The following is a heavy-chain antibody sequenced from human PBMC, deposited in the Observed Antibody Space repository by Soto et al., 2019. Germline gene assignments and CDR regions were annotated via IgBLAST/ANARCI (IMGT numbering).Heavy chain of an antibody. CDR2: IFYAGNT. CDR1: GGSISSSRSY. D-gene: IGHD6-13*01. J-gene: IGHJ5*02. CDR3: ARQAAAPGIDLWFDP. Sequence: QLQLQESGPGLVKPSETLSLTCNVSGGSISSSRSYWAWFRQPPGKELEWIANIFYAGNTYYNPSLQSQVPVSVDTSKNQFSLKLDSVTAADSAVYYCARQAAAPGIDLWFDPWGQGTLVTVSS. V-gene: IGHV4-39*01.